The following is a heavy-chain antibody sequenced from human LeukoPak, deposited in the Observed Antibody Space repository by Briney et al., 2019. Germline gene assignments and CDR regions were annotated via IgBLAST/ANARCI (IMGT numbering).Heavy chain of an antibody. Sequence: GGSLRLSCAASGFTFSDNYMSWIRQAPGKGLEWVSVIYSGGSTYYADSVKGRFTISRDNSKNTLYLQMNSLRAEDTAVYYCARDVSSGGAFDIWGQGTMVTVSS. V-gene: IGHV3-66*01. D-gene: IGHD3-10*01. CDR3: ARDVSSGGAFDI. J-gene: IGHJ3*02. CDR2: IYSGGST. CDR1: GFTFSDNY.